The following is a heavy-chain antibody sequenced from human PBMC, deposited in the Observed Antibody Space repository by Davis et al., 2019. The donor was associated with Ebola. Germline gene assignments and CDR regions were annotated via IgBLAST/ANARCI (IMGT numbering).Heavy chain of an antibody. CDR2: TYYRSKWHF. J-gene: IGHJ4*02. V-gene: IGHV6-1*01. CDR1: GDSVSSHTAA. Sequence: HSQTLSLTCAISGDSVSSHTAAWNWIRQSPSRGLEWLGRTYYRSKWHFDYAVSVKSRITINSDTSKNQFSLQLNSVTPEDTAVYYCTKGRDGVNKLFDYWGQGTLVTVSS. D-gene: IGHD5-24*01. CDR3: TKGRDGVNKLFDY.